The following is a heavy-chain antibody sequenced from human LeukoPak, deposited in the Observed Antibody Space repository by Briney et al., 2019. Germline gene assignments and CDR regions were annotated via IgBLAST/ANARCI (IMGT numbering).Heavy chain of an antibody. CDR2: INHNGNVN. CDR1: GFTFSSYW. Sequence: GGSLRLSCAASGFTFSSYWMNWARQAPGKGLEWVASINHNGNVNYYVDSVKGRFTISRDNAKNSLYLQMSNLRAEDTAVYFCARTRSRGYLTFGYWGQGILVTVSS. D-gene: IGHD3-22*01. V-gene: IGHV3-7*03. J-gene: IGHJ4*02. CDR3: ARTRSRGYLTFGY.